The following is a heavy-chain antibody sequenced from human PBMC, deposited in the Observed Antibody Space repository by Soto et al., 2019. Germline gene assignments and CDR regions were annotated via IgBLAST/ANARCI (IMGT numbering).Heavy chain of an antibody. CDR2: IRSKPKNYAT. CDR3: ARESQLRSNYYYYGMDV. V-gene: IGHV3-73*01. CDR1: GVTFSGCA. Sequence: GGSLRLSCAASGVTFSGCAMHWVRRASGKGLEGGGRIRSKPKNYATAYAASVKGRFSISRDDSKNTAYLQLNSLNTEDTAVYYCARESQLRSNYYYYGMDVWGQGTTVTVSS. J-gene: IGHJ6*02. D-gene: IGHD5-18*01.